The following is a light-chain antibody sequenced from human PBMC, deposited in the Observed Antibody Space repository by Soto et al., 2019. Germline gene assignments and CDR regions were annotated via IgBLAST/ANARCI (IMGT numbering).Light chain of an antibody. V-gene: IGKV1-17*01. CDR2: DAT. CDR3: LQHNNYPPIT. CDR1: QGIRND. Sequence: DIQMTQSPSSLSASVGDRVTITCRASQGIRNDLAWYQQKPVKAPKRLIYDATSLQSGVPSRFSGSGSGTEFTLTISSLQPEDFATYFCLQHNNYPPITFGQGTRLEIK. J-gene: IGKJ5*01.